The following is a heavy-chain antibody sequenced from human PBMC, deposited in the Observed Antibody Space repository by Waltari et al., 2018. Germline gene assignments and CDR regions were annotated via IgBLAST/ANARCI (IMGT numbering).Heavy chain of an antibody. Sequence: QVQLVQSGAEVMKPGSSVKVSCKASGGTFTSYALSWVRTAPGQGLEWMGGIIPIFGTASYTQKFQGRVTITAGESTSTAYTELGSLRSEDTAMYYCARKVGEYCYDSSGYFDYWGQRTLVTVSS. CDR2: IIPIFGTA. D-gene: IGHD3-22*01. V-gene: IGHV1-69*01. J-gene: IGHJ4*02. CDR1: GGTFTSYA. CDR3: ARKVGEYCYDSSGYFDY.